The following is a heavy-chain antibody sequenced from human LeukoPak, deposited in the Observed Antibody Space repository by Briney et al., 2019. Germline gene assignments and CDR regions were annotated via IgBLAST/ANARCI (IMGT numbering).Heavy chain of an antibody. CDR1: GYTFTSYD. Sequence: ASVKVSCKASGYTFTSYDINWVRQAPGQGLEWMGWISAYNGNTNYAQKLQGRVTMTTDTSTSTAYMELRSLRSGDTAVYYCARDRPDYAYYYYYYYMDVWGKGTTVTVSS. D-gene: IGHD4-17*01. CDR3: ARDRPDYAYYYYYYYMDV. CDR2: ISAYNGNT. V-gene: IGHV1-18*01. J-gene: IGHJ6*03.